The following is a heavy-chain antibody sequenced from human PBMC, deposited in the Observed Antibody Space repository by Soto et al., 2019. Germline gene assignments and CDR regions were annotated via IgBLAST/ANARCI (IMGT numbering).Heavy chain of an antibody. CDR3: ARGGQDFWSGPFNY. J-gene: IGHJ4*02. Sequence: LSLTCTVSGGSISNYFCNWIRQPAGKGLEWIGRIDNSGSTNYNPSLKSRITMSADTSRNQFSLKLNSVTAADTAVYYCARGGQDFWSGPFNYWGQGALVTVSS. CDR2: IDNSGST. V-gene: IGHV4-4*07. CDR1: GGSISNYF. D-gene: IGHD3-3*01.